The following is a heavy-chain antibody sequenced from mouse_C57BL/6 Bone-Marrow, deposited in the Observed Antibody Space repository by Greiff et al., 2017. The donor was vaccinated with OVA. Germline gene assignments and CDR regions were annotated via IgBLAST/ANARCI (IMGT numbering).Heavy chain of an antibody. Sequence: EVKLMESGGDLVKPGGSLKLSCAASGFTFSSYGMSWVRQTPDKRLEWVATISSGGSYTYYPDSVKGRFTISRDNAKNTLYLQMSSLKSEDTAMYYCARHGEDYWGQGTTLTVSS. J-gene: IGHJ2*01. CDR2: ISSGGSYT. CDR1: GFTFSSYG. V-gene: IGHV5-6*01. CDR3: ARHGEDY.